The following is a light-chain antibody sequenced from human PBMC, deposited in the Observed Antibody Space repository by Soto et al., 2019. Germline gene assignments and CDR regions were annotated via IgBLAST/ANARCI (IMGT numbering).Light chain of an antibody. CDR1: QDIRSA. Sequence: DIQLTQSPSSLSASVGERVTITCRASQDIRSALGWYQQKPGKVPKLLIYAASTLQSGVPSRFSGSGSGTDFTLTISCLQSEDFATYYCQQANSFPLTFGGGTKVDIK. J-gene: IGKJ4*01. CDR3: QQANSFPLT. CDR2: AAS. V-gene: IGKV1-12*01.